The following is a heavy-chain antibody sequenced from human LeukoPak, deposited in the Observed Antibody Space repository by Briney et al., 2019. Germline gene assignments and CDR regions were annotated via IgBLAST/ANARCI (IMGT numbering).Heavy chain of an antibody. V-gene: IGHV3-11*01. J-gene: IGHJ4*02. CDR3: ARRRDSGSLQHFDY. Sequence: TGGFLRLSCAASGFTFSDYYMSWIRQAPGKGLEWVSYISSFSSTIYYADSVMGRFTISRDNAKNSLYLQMNSLRAEDTAVYYCARRRDSGSLQHFDYWGQGTLVTVSS. D-gene: IGHD1-26*01. CDR1: GFTFSDYY. CDR2: ISSFSSTI.